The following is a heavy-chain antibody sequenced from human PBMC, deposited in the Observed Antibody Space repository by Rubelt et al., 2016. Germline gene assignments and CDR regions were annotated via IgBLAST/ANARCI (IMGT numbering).Heavy chain of an antibody. CDR2: FSGSGGST. D-gene: IGHD3-22*01. CDR1: GFTFSSYA. V-gene: IGHV3-23*04. Sequence: EVQLVESGGGLVQPGGSLRLSCAASGFTFSSYAMSWVRQAPGKGLEWVSVFSGSGGSTYYADSVKGRFTISRDNSNNTLYLQINSLGAEDTAVYYCAKGRSSSYPYYFDYWGQGTLVTVSS. J-gene: IGHJ4*02. CDR3: AKGRSSSYPYYFDY.